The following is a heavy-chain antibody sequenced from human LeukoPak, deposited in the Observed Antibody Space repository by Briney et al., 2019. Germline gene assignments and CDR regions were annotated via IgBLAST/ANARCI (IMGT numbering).Heavy chain of an antibody. CDR2: IYPGDFDT. J-gene: IGHJ4*02. V-gene: IGHV5-51*01. Sequence: PGESLKISCKASGCTFTNYWIGWVRQMPGKGLEWMGIIYPGDFDTTYGPSFEGQVTISADKSITTAYLQWSSLKASDTAIYYCARRGDWAFEYWGQGTLVTVSS. CDR3: ARRGDWAFEY. D-gene: IGHD2-21*02. CDR1: GCTFTNYW.